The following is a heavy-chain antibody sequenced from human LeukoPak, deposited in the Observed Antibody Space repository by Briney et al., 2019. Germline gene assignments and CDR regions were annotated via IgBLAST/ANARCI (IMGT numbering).Heavy chain of an antibody. V-gene: IGHV4-34*01. D-gene: IGHD2-15*01. CDR3: ARGEVEDAFDI. Sequence: SETLSLTCAVYGGSFSGYYWSWIRQPPGKGLEWIGEINHSGSTNYNPSLKSRVTISVDTSKNQFSLKLSSVTAADTAVYYCARGEVEDAFDIWGQGTMVTVSS. J-gene: IGHJ3*02. CDR1: GGSFSGYY. CDR2: INHSGST.